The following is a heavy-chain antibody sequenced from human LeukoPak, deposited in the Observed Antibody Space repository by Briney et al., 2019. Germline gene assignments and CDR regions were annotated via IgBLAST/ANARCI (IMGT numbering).Heavy chain of an antibody. J-gene: IGHJ4*02. D-gene: IGHD3-3*01. Sequence: GIIPIFGTANYAQKFQGRVTITADESTSTAYMELSSLRSEDTAVYYCARDRIGERYFDYWGQGTLVTVSS. V-gene: IGHV1-69*01. CDR2: IIPIFGTA. CDR3: ARDRIGERYFDY.